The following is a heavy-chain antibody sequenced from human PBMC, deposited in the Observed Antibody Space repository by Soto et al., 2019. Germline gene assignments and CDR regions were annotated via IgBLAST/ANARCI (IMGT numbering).Heavy chain of an antibody. CDR1: GGSFSGYY. CDR2: INHSGST. D-gene: IGHD1-26*01. V-gene: IGHV4-34*01. CDR3: ARSGGVVGATWGYYYYMDV. Sequence: SETLSLTCAVYGGSFSGYYWRWIRQPPGKGLEWIGEINHSGSTNYNPSLKSRVTISVDTSKNQFSLKLSSVTAADTAVYSWARSGGVVGATWGYYYYMDVWGKGTTVTVSS. J-gene: IGHJ6*03.